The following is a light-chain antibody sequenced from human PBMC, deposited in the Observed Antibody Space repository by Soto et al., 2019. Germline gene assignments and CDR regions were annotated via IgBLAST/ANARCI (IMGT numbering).Light chain of an antibody. CDR3: QQYGSSLWT. J-gene: IGKJ1*01. Sequence: IVLTQSPGTLSLSPGERSTLSCTASQSVSSSYLAWYQQKPGQAPRILIYGASSRATGIPDRFSGSGSGTDFTLTISRLEPEDFAVYYCQQYGSSLWTLGQGTKVDIK. V-gene: IGKV3-20*01. CDR2: GAS. CDR1: QSVSSSY.